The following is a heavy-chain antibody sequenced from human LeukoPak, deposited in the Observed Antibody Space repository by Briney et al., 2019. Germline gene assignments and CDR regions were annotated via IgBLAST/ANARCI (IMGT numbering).Heavy chain of an antibody. D-gene: IGHD7-27*01. Sequence: PGGSLRLSCVASGFTFTGYSINWVRQAPGKGLEWVSYISRDSSNIYYADSVEGRFTISRDNAKNSLYLQVNSLRDEDTAVYYCARESYWGSGLKGFDSWGQGTLVTVSS. CDR2: ISRDSSNI. V-gene: IGHV3-48*02. CDR3: ARESYWGSGLKGFDS. CDR1: GFTFTGYS. J-gene: IGHJ4*02.